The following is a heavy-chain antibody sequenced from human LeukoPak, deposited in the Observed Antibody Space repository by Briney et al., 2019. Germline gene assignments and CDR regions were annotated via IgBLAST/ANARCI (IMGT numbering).Heavy chain of an antibody. CDR3: AKDFKLDGKWDIDY. CDR1: GFAFFTDT. V-gene: IGHV3-23*01. D-gene: IGHD1-26*01. Sequence: GGSLRLSCVGSGFAFFTDTMSCVRQAPGKGLEWVSGILGPATEKYYADSVRGRFIISRDNSKNTVFLQMSGLRVEDTGMYYCAKDFKLDGKWDIDYWGPGPLVTVSS. J-gene: IGHJ4*02. CDR2: ILGPATEK.